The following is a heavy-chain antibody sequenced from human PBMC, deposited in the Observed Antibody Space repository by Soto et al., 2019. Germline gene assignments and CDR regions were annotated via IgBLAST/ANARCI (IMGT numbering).Heavy chain of an antibody. CDR1: GGTFSSYA. CDR2: IIPIFGTA. J-gene: IGHJ6*02. D-gene: IGHD2-8*01. V-gene: IGHV1-69*06. CDR3: ATTRYCTNGVCYHCYYYGMDV. Sequence: QVQLVQSGAEVKKPGSSVKVSCKASGGTFSSYAISWVRQAPGQGLEWMGGIIPIFGTATYAQKFQGRVTITEDKTTSTAYMELSSLRSEDTAVYYCATTRYCTNGVCYHCYYYGMDVWGQGTTVTVSS.